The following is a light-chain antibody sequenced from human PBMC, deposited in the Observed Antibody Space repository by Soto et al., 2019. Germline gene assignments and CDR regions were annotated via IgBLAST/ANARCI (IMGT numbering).Light chain of an antibody. J-gene: IGKJ1*01. Sequence: IQMTQAPSTLSASVGDRVTVTCRVSQGITSWLAWYQQKPGKAPKLLIYKASTLESGVPSRFSGSGSGTEFTLTISSLQADDFATYYCQQYNSYSWTFGQGTKWIS. V-gene: IGKV1-5*03. CDR2: KAS. CDR1: QGITSW. CDR3: QQYNSYSWT.